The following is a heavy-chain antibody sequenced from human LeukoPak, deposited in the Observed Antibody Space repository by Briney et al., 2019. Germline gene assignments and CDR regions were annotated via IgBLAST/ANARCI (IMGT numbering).Heavy chain of an antibody. CDR3: ARQAAECSGGSCYLSRLRYYYYMDV. V-gene: IGHV4-34*01. CDR1: GGSFSGYY. CDR2: INHSGST. D-gene: IGHD2-15*01. J-gene: IGHJ6*03. Sequence: SSETLSLTCAVYGGSFSGYYWSWIRQPPGKGLEWIGEINHSGSTNYNPSLKSRVTISVDTSKNQFSLKLSSVTAADTAVYYCARQAAECSGGSCYLSRLRYYYYMDVWGKGTTVTVSS.